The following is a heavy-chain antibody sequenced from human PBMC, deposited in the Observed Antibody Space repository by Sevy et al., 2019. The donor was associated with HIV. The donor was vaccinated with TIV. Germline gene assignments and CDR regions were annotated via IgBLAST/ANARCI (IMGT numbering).Heavy chain of an antibody. V-gene: IGHV3-30*02. Sequence: GGSLRLSCATSGFTFSYSGMHWVRQAPGKGLEWVTFIQYDGSNTYYADSVKGRFTISRDNSKNTLYLQMNGLRGDDTAVYYCAKNTAAVGTGGFDHWGQGALVTVSS. D-gene: IGHD6-13*01. CDR1: GFTFSYSG. CDR3: AKNTAAVGTGGFDH. J-gene: IGHJ4*02. CDR2: IQYDGSNT.